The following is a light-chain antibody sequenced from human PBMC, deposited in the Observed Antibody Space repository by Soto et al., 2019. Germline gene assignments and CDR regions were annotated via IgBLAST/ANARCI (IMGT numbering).Light chain of an antibody. J-gene: IGLJ3*02. Sequence: QSDLTQPRSVSGSPGQAVAISCTGTSSDIGAYNYVFWYQQYPGKSPKLIIYDVFKRPSGVPARFSASKSGNTASLTITELQTEDEADYHCSSLAGSYNLVFGGGTKVTVL. CDR3: SSLAGSYNLV. V-gene: IGLV2-11*01. CDR2: DVF. CDR1: SSDIGAYNY.